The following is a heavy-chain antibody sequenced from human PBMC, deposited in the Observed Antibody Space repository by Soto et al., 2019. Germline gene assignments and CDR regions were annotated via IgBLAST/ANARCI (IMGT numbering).Heavy chain of an antibody. D-gene: IGHD5-18*01. CDR2: IYESGYT. Sequence: SLTGTVAGASVRTGAYYGVWVRHRPGKGLEWVGYIYESGYTYYNTSLKSRLTISLDRSNNQFSLGLTSVTAADTAVYYCVRALRHTAMVSPWFDPWGQGTLVTVSS. CDR1: GASVRTGAYY. J-gene: IGHJ5*02. V-gene: IGHV4-31*03. CDR3: VRALRHTAMVSPWFDP.